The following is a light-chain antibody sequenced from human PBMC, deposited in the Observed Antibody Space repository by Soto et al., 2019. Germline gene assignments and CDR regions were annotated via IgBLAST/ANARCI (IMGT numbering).Light chain of an antibody. CDR1: QSVGSN. CDR3: QQYNDWPLT. Sequence: EIVMTQSPVTLSVSPGGRATLSCRASQSVGSNLAWYQQQPGQAPRLLIYRSSTRATAIPVRFSGSGSGTEFTLTVSSLQSEDFAVYYCQQYNDWPLTFGPGTKVDF. V-gene: IGKV3-15*01. CDR2: RSS. J-gene: IGKJ3*01.